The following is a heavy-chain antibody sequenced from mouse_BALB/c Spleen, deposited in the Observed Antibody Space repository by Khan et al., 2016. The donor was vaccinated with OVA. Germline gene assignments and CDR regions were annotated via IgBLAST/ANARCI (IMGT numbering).Heavy chain of an antibody. CDR1: GYSFTGYN. J-gene: IGHJ2*01. CDR3: TRGYGNYVRYYFDY. CDR2: IDPYYGGA. D-gene: IGHD2-10*02. Sequence: VQLQQSGPELEKPGASVKISCKASGYSFTGYNMNWVKQSNGKSLEWIGNIDPYYGGAIYNQKFKGKATLTVDKSSSTAYMQLKSLTSEDSAVYFCTRGYGNYVRYYFDYGGQGTTLTVPS. V-gene: IGHV1-39*01.